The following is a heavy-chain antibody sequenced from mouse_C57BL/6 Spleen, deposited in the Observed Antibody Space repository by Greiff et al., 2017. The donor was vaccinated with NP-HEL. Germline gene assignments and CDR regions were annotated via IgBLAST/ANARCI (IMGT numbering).Heavy chain of an antibody. CDR1: GYAFSSSW. J-gene: IGHJ1*03. CDR2: IYPGDGDT. D-gene: IGHD1-1*01. V-gene: IGHV1-82*01. CDR3: ARKGDYYGSSYHWYCDV. Sequence: VQLVESGPELVKPGASVKISCKASGYAFSSSWMNWVKQRPGKGLEWIGRIYPGDGDTNYNGKFKGKATLTADKSSSTAYMQLSSLTSEDSAVYFCARKGDYYGSSYHWYCDVWGTGTTVTVSS.